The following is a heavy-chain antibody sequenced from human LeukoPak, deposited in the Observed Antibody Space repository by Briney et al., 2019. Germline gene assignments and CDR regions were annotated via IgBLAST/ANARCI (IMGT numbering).Heavy chain of an antibody. V-gene: IGHV4-59*12. CDR1: GGSISSYY. J-gene: IGHJ1*01. CDR2: IYYSGST. D-gene: IGHD2-2*02. Sequence: SETLSLTCTVSGGSISSYYWSWIRQPPGKGLEWIGYIYYSGSTNYNPSLKSRVTISVDTSKKQFSLNLSSVTAADTAVYYCARRGRYCTGANCYTGYFQHWGQGTLVTVSS. CDR3: ARRGRYCTGANCYTGYFQH.